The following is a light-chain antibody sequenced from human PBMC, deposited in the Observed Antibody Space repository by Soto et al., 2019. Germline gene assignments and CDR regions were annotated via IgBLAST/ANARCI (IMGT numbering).Light chain of an antibody. V-gene: IGKV3-20*01. J-gene: IGKJ4*02. CDR3: QQYGSSPLT. Sequence: EIVVTQSPGTLSLSPGERATLSCRASQSVSSSYLAWYQQKPGQAPRLLIYGASSRATGIPVRFSGSGYGTSFTLTISRLEPEAFAVYYCQQYGSSPLTFGGGTKVELK. CDR1: QSVSSSY. CDR2: GAS.